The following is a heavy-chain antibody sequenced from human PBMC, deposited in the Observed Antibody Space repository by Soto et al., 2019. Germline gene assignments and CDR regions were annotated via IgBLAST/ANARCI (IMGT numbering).Heavy chain of an antibody. J-gene: IGHJ4*01. CDR1: GDSISTYY. V-gene: IGHV4-59*01. CDR3: ARGTTKYNYLDY. CDR2: VYYSGST. D-gene: IGHD1-1*01. Sequence: PSETLSLTCTVSGDSISTYYWHWIRQPPGKGPEWLGFVYYSGSTSYNPSLKRRLSISVDTSKNQFSLKLRSVTAADTAVYYCARGTTKYNYLDYWGHGTLVTVSS.